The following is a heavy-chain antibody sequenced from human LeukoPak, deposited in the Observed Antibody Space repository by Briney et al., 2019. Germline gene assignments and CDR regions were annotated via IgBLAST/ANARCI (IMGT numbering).Heavy chain of an antibody. D-gene: IGHD3-9*01. J-gene: IGHJ4*02. CDR2: IYPGDSDT. CDR1: GYSFTTSW. CDR3: ARGELLRYFDWLYNSYYFDY. Sequence: GESLKVSCKGSGYSFTTSWIGWVRQMPGKGLEWMGIIYPGDSDTQYSPSLQGQGTISADKSINTAYLQWSSLKASDTAMYYCARGELLRYFDWLYNSYYFDYWGQGTLVTVSS. V-gene: IGHV5-51*01.